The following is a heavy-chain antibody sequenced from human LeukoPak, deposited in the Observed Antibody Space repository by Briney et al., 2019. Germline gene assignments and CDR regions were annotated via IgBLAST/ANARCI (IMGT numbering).Heavy chain of an antibody. CDR1: GFTFRNYG. CDR3: ASLRSGSGTFYNDY. Sequence: GGSLRLSCAASGFTFRNYGMQWVRQTPGKGLEWVTLISYDGSDKYYADSVKGRFSISRDNSKNTLYLQMNSLRAEDTAVYYCASLRSGSGTFYNDYWGQGTLVTVSS. V-gene: IGHV3-30*03. CDR2: ISYDGSDK. J-gene: IGHJ4*02. D-gene: IGHD3-10*01.